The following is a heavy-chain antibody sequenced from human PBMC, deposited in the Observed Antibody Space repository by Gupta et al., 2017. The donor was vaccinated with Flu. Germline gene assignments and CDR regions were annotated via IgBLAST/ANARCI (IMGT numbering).Heavy chain of an antibody. CDR2: INPGGGIT. D-gene: IGHD6-19*01. CDR1: GLTFSSYG. Sequence: EVQLLESGGGLVQPGGSLRLSCAASGLTFSSYGMRWVRQAPGKGLEWISVINPGGGITYYADSVKGRFTISRDNSKNTLYLQMNSLRAEDTALYYCAKDSYFSGWDDGLDYWGRGTLVAVSS. V-gene: IGHV3-23*01. J-gene: IGHJ4*02. CDR3: AKDSYFSGWDDGLDY.